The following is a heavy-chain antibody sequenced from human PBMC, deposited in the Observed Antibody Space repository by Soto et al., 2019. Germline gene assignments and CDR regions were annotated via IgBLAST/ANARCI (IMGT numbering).Heavy chain of an antibody. CDR1: GGTFSIYT. CDR3: AREGPPDIAWFDP. D-gene: IGHD2-15*01. V-gene: IGHV1-69*18. J-gene: IGHJ5*02. Sequence: QVQLVQSGAEVKKPGSSVKVSCKASGGTFSIYTISWVRQAPGQGLEWMGSSANSAQKFQGRLTVTADESTSTVYLELSSLTSEDTAVYYCAREGPPDIAWFDPWGQGTLVSVSS. CDR2: SA.